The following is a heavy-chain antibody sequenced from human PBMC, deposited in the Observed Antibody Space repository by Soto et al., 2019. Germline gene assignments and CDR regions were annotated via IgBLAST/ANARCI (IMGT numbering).Heavy chain of an antibody. CDR3: AHYYYGSGSYYPT. CDR2: IIPIFGTA. CDR1: GCTFSSYA. Sequence: GASVKVSCKASGCTFSSYAISWVRQAPGQGLEWMGGIIPIFGTANYAQKFQGRVTITADESTSTAYMELSSLRSEDTAVYYCAHYYYGSGSYYPTWGQGTLVTVSS. D-gene: IGHD3-10*01. V-gene: IGHV1-69*13. J-gene: IGHJ5*02.